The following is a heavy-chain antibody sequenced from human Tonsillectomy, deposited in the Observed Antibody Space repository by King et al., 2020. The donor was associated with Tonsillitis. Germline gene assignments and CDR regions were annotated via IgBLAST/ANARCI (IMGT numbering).Heavy chain of an antibody. CDR1: GFSLSPSGVG. Sequence: TLQESGPTLVKPTQTLTLTCTFSGFSLSPSGVGVGWIRQPPGQALEWLALIYWNDDKSYSPSLKSRLTITKDTSKNQVVLTMTNMDPVDTATYYCAHKRRGGGTLLPLFDYWGQGTLVTVSS. CDR2: IYWNDDK. J-gene: IGHJ4*02. V-gene: IGHV2-5*01. CDR3: AHKRRGGGTLLPLFDY. D-gene: IGHD3-16*01.